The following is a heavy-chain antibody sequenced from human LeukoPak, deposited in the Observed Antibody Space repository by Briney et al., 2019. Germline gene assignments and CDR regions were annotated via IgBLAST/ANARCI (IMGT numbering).Heavy chain of an antibody. CDR1: GFTVSSDS. J-gene: IGHJ4*02. CDR3: ARRAGAYSHPYGY. D-gene: IGHD4/OR15-4a*01. V-gene: IGHV3-53*01. Sequence: GGSPRLSCTVSGFTVSSDSMSWVRQAPGKGLEWVSFIYSGGSTHYSDSVKGRFTISRDNSKNTLYLQMNSLRAEDTAVYYCARRAGAYSHPYGYWGQGTLVTVSS. CDR2: IYSGGST.